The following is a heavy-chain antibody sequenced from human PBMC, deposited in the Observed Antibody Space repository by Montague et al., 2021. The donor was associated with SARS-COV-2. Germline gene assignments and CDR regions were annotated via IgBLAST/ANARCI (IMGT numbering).Heavy chain of an antibody. CDR3: VKGPFRGFYPNPLFGY. CDR1: GFTFSTYA. CDR2: ISSSDGST. V-gene: IGHV3-23*01. Sequence: SLRLSCAASGFTFSTYAMSWVRQAPGKGLEWVSGISSSDGSTFYADSVKGRFTISRDNSKNTLYLQMHSLRADDTAVFYCVKGPFRGFYPNPLFGYWGQGTLVTVSS. J-gene: IGHJ4*02. D-gene: IGHD3-10*01.